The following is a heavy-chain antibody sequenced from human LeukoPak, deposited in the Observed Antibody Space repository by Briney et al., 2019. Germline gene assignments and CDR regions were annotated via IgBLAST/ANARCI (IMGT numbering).Heavy chain of an antibody. D-gene: IGHD1-1*01. Sequence: GGSLRLSCAASEFTFSDYYMNWIRQAPGGGLEWLSYISSTGTTMNYADSVKGRFTISRDNAKNSLYLQMNSLRAEDTAVYYCARETGYSFDYWGQGILVTVSS. J-gene: IGHJ4*02. CDR3: ARETGYSFDY. V-gene: IGHV3-11*01. CDR1: EFTFSDYY. CDR2: ISSTGTTM.